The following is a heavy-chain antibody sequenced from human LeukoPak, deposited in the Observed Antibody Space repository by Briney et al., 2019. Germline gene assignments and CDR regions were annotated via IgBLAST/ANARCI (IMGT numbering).Heavy chain of an antibody. CDR1: GGSISSSSYY. D-gene: IGHD3-22*01. CDR3: ARLTYYYDSSGYYRHIDY. CDR2: IYYSGST. Sequence: SETLSLTCTVSGGSISSSSYYWGWIRQPPGKGLEWIGSIYYSGSTYYNPSLKSRVTISVDTSKNQFSLKLSSVTAADTAVYYCARLTYYYDSSGYYRHIDYWGQGTLVTVSS. J-gene: IGHJ4*02. V-gene: IGHV4-39*01.